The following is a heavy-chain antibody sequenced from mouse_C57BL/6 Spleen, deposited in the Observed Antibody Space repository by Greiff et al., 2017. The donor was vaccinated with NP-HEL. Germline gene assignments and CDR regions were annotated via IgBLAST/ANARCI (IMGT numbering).Heavy chain of an antibody. CDR3: ARDYYGIYFEV. CDR1: GYSITSGYY. J-gene: IGHJ1*03. V-gene: IGHV3-6*01. Sequence: VQLKQSGPGLVKPSQSLSLTCSVTGYSITSGYYWNWIRQFPGNKLEWMGYISYDGSNNYNPSLKNRISITRDTSKNQFFLKLNSVTTEDTATYYCARDYYGIYFEVWGTGTTVTVSS. D-gene: IGHD1-1*01. CDR2: ISYDGSN.